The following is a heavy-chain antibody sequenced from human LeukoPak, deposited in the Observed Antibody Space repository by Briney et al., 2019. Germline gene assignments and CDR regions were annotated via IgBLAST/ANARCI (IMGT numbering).Heavy chain of an antibody. CDR2: IIPIFGTA. CDR3: ARGRYCSSTSCYPFDY. Sequence: SVKVSCKASGGTFSSYAISWVRQAPGQGLEWMGGIIPIFGTANYAQKFQGRVTITTDESTSTAYMELSSLRSEDTAVYYCARGRYCSSTSCYPFDYWGQGTLVTVSS. J-gene: IGHJ4*02. D-gene: IGHD2-2*01. V-gene: IGHV1-69*05. CDR1: GGTFSSYA.